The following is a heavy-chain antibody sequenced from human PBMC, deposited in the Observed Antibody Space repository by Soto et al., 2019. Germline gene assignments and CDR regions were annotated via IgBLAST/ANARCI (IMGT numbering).Heavy chain of an antibody. Sequence: QVQLVESGGGVVQPGTSLRLSCAASGFTFYNCGMHWVRQSPGTGLEWVAAISSHGRDTYYADSVKGRLTISRDNSKNTLYLQMHSLRAEDTAVYYCAKDHGIAASHGIDWGQGTMVTVSS. CDR2: ISSHGRDT. J-gene: IGHJ3*01. D-gene: IGHD6-13*01. CDR3: AKDHGIAASHGID. CDR1: GFTFYNCG. V-gene: IGHV3-30*19.